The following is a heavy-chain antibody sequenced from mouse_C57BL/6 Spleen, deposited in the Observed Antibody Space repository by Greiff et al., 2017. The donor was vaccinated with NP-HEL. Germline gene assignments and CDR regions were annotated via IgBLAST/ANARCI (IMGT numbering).Heavy chain of an antibody. CDR2: INPNNGGT. V-gene: IGHV1-22*01. D-gene: IGHD2-4*01. CDR3: ARGGVYDYGAWFAY. Sequence: VQLQQSGPELVKPGASVKMSCKASGYTFTDYNMHWVKQSHGKSLEWIGYINPNNGGTSYNQKFKGKATLTVNKSSSTAYMELRSLTSEDSAVYYCARGGVYDYGAWFAYWGQGTLVTVSA. CDR1: GYTFTDYN. J-gene: IGHJ3*01.